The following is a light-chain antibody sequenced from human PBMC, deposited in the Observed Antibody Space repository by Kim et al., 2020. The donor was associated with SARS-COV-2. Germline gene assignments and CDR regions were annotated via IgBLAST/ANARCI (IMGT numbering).Light chain of an antibody. CDR1: QTITNY. Sequence: DVQMTQSPSSLSASVGDRVTITCRASQTITNYLNWYQQEAGKAPKLLIFAASSLQSGVPSRFSGGGSGTDFSLTINSLQPEDFATYDCQQSYSTPYTFGQGTKLEI. CDR2: AAS. CDR3: QQSYSTPYT. V-gene: IGKV1-39*01. J-gene: IGKJ2*01.